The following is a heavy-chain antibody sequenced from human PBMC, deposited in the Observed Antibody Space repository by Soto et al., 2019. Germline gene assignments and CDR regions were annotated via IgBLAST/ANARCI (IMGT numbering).Heavy chain of an antibody. D-gene: IGHD3-10*01. J-gene: IGHJ6*02. V-gene: IGHV4-59*01. CDR1: GGSISSYY. CDR2: IYYSGST. CDR3: ARRRITMVRGVIHYGMDV. Sequence: SETLSLTCTVSGGSISSYYWSWIRQPPGKGLEWIGYIYYSGSTNCNPSLKSRVTISVDTSKNQFSLKLSSVTAADTAVYYCARRRITMVRGVIHYGMDVWGQGTTVTVSS.